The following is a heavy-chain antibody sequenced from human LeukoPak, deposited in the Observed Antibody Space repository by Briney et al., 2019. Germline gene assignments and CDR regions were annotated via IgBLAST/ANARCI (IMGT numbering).Heavy chain of an antibody. Sequence: PGGSLRLSCAASGFTFSSYSMNWVRQAPGEGLEWVSSISSSSSYIYYADSVKGRFTISRDNAKNSLYLQMNSLRAEDTAVYYCARFYYDSTAYYYWYFDLCGRGTLVTVSS. CDR1: GFTFSSYS. D-gene: IGHD3-22*01. V-gene: IGHV3-21*01. CDR3: ARFYYDSTAYYYWYFDL. J-gene: IGHJ2*01. CDR2: ISSSSSYI.